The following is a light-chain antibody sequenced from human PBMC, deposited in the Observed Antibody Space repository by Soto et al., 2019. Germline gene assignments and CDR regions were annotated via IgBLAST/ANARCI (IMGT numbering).Light chain of an antibody. J-gene: IGKJ2*01. CDR1: QSVNSN. Sequence: EIVMTQSPATLSVSPGQGATLSCRASQSVNSNLAWYQQKPGQAPRLLIYGASTRATGIPARFSGSGSGTAFTLTISSLQSEDFAIYYCQQYNDWPPSYTFGQGTKLEIK. CDR3: QQYNDWPPSYT. V-gene: IGKV3-15*01. CDR2: GAS.